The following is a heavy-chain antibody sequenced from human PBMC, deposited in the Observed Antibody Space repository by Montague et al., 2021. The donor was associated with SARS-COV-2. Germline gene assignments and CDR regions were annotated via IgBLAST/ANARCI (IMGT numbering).Heavy chain of an antibody. CDR1: GGPFSDYH. J-gene: IGHJ4*02. CDR3: ARGVVAAPPVVDY. Sequence: SETLSLTCAVYGGPFSDYHWTWIRQSPGGGLEWIGQINYGGSTKYNPSLRSRVTMSMDTSKRQLSLKLNSVTAEDTAVYYCARGVVAAPPVVDYWGRGTLVTVSS. D-gene: IGHD2-15*01. CDR2: INYGGST. V-gene: IGHV4-34*01.